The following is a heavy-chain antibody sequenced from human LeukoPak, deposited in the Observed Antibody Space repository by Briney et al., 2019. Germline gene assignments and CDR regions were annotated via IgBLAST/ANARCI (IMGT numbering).Heavy chain of an antibody. J-gene: IGHJ4*02. CDR1: GYTFTSYY. Sequence: ASVKVSCKASGYTFTSYYMHWVRQAPGQGLEWMGIISPSGGSTSYAQKFQGRVTMTRDTSTSTVYMELSSLRSEDTAVYYCARNSNAKRYFDYWGQGTRVTVSS. V-gene: IGHV1-46*01. CDR2: ISPSGGST. D-gene: IGHD2/OR15-2a*01. CDR3: ARNSNAKRYFDY.